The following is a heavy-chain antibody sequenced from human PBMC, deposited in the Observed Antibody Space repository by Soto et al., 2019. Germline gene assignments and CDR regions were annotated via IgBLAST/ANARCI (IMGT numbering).Heavy chain of an antibody. CDR1: GYPFNTYY. V-gene: IGHV1-46*02. CDR2: IHPSGGGS. Sequence: ASVKVSCTSSGYPFNTYYLQWGRQATGQGLEWMGMIHPSGGGSTYAQKFLGRVTLTMDSSTSTVFMELTSPRSADTAVYYCARGGHIAVVTDAFDIWGQGTMVTVSS. D-gene: IGHD2-21*02. CDR3: ARGGHIAVVTDAFDI. J-gene: IGHJ3*02.